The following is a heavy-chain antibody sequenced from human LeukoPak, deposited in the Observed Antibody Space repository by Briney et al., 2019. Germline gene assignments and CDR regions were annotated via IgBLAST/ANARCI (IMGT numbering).Heavy chain of an antibody. D-gene: IGHD6-19*01. V-gene: IGHV1-46*01. J-gene: IGHJ4*02. CDR1: GYTFTSYY. CDR2: INPSGGST. CDR3: AKDQRDIAVAGTLYYFDY. Sequence: ASVKVSCKASGYTFTSYYMHWVRQAPGQGLEWMGIINPSGGSTTYAQNFQGRVTLTRDTSTSTVYMELSSLRSEDTAVYYCAKDQRDIAVAGTLYYFDYWGQGTLVTVSS.